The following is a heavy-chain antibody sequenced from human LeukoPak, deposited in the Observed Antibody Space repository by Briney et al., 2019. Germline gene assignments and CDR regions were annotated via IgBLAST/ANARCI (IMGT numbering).Heavy chain of an antibody. Sequence: ASVKVSCKASGGTFSSYAISWVRQAPGQGLEWMGGIIPIFGTANYAQKFQGRVTITADESTSTAYMELSSLRSEDTAVYYCATGVFYSSSWYWDFQHWGQGTLVTVSS. CDR2: IIPIFGTA. CDR3: ATGVFYSSSWYWDFQH. D-gene: IGHD6-13*01. J-gene: IGHJ1*01. V-gene: IGHV1-69*01. CDR1: GGTFSSYA.